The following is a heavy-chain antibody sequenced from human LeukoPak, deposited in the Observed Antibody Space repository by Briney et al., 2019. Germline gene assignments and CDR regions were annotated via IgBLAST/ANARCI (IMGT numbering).Heavy chain of an antibody. CDR3: AREFRLDYDSSGYDY. CDR1: GFALSSYA. J-gene: IGHJ4*02. Sequence: GGSLRLSCAASGFALSSYAMSWVRQAPGKGLEWVSATSSSDAGTYHAESVRGRFTISRDNSKNTLYLQMNSLRAEDTAVYYCAREFRLDYDSSGYDYWGQGTLVTVSS. V-gene: IGHV3-23*01. CDR2: TSSSDAGT. D-gene: IGHD3-22*01.